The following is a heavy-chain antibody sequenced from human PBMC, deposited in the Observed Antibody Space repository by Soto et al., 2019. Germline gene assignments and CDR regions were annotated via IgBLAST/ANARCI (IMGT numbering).Heavy chain of an antibody. Sequence: GGSLRLSCAASGLTFDDFAMHWVRQAPGKGLEWVSGVDWDSGSTAYADSVKGRFTISRDSARNSLYLQMNSLRAEDTALYYCVKGRGSYEVKFGMDVWGQGTTVTVSS. J-gene: IGHJ6*02. D-gene: IGHD6-25*01. CDR1: GLTFDDFA. V-gene: IGHV3-9*01. CDR2: VDWDSGST. CDR3: VKGRGSYEVKFGMDV.